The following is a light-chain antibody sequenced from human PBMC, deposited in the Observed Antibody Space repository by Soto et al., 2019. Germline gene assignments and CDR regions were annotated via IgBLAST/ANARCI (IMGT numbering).Light chain of an antibody. V-gene: IGKV3-20*01. Sequence: EIVLTQSPGTLSLSPGDRATLPCRASQNLGSGYLAWYQQKPGQAPRILIYAASSRATGIPDRFSGSGSGTDFSLTISRLEHEDFEVYYCQQYDTSPRTLGQGTKVDIK. CDR1: QNLGSGY. CDR2: AAS. J-gene: IGKJ1*01. CDR3: QQYDTSPRT.